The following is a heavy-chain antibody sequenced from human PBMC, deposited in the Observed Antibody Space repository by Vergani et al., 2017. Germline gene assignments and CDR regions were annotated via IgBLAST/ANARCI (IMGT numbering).Heavy chain of an antibody. CDR3: AGGLGSGQITGTEFDY. V-gene: IGHV1-8*01. CDR1: GYTFTSYD. J-gene: IGHJ4*02. CDR2: MNPNSGNT. Sequence: QVQLVQSGAEVKKPGASVKVSCKASGYTFTSYDINWVRQATGQGLEWMGWMNPNSGNTGYAQKFQGRVTMTRNTSISTAYMELSSLRSEDTAVYYCAGGLGSGQITGTEFDYWGQGTLVTVSS. D-gene: IGHD1-20*01.